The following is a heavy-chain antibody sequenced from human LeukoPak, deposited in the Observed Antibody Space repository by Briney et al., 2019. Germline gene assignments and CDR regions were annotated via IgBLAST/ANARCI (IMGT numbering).Heavy chain of an antibody. Sequence: ASVKVSCKASGYTFTSYDINWVRQATGQGLEWMGWMNPNSGNTGYAQKFQGRVTITRNTSISTAYMELSSLRSEDTAVYYCAKDFYYDSSARSNWFDPWGQGTLVTVSS. V-gene: IGHV1-8*01. J-gene: IGHJ5*02. CDR2: MNPNSGNT. CDR3: AKDFYYDSSARSNWFDP. D-gene: IGHD3-22*01. CDR1: GYTFTSYD.